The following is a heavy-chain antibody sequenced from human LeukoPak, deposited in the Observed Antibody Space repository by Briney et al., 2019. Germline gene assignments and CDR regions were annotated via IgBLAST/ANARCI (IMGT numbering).Heavy chain of an antibody. CDR3: TKGRSNHY. CDR2: INQDGSEN. CDR1: GFTFSDFW. D-gene: IGHD3-10*01. J-gene: IGHJ4*02. V-gene: IGHV3-7*01. Sequence: PGGSLRLSCAASGFTFSDFWMGWVRQAPGKGLEWVANINQDGSENYYVDSVKGRFTISRDNAKNSLYLQMNSLRAEDTAVCYCTKGRSNHYWGQGTLVTVST.